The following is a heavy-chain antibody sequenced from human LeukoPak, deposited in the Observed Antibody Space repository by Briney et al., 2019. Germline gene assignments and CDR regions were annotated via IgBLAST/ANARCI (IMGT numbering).Heavy chain of an antibody. CDR3: AREIGGGLHYFHS. J-gene: IGHJ4*02. CDR2: VSPDGGST. V-gene: IGHV3-74*03. Sequence: GGSLRLSCAASGFTFSSYWMHWVRQAPGKGLVWVSRVSPDGGSTAYADSVKGRFTISRDNSQNTLYLQMNSLRAEDTAMYYCAREIGGGLHYFHSWGQGTPVTVSS. CDR1: GFTFSSYW. D-gene: IGHD1-26*01.